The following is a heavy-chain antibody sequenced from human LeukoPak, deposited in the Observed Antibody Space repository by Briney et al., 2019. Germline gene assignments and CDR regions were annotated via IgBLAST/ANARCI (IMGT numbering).Heavy chain of an antibody. CDR2: ISNDGMRK. CDR3: FSDYYYDSSA. D-gene: IGHD3-22*01. V-gene: IGHV3-30*04. J-gene: IGHJ4*02. Sequence: PGRSLRLSCAASGFTFSRSAMHWVRQPPGKGLEWMAVISNDGMRKFHADSVKGRLTISRDNSKNTLYLQMNSLRAEDTAVYYCFSDYYYDSSAWGQGTLVTVSS. CDR1: GFTFSRSA.